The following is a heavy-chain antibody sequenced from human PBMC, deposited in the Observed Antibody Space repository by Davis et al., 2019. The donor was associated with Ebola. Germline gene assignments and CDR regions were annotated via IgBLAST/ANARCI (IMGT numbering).Heavy chain of an antibody. V-gene: IGHV4-38-2*02. CDR3: ARHQGSWSFYYVDY. Sequence: SETLSLTCTVAGEERSSAYYWGWIRQPPGKGLEWIGSIYHSGSTYYNPSLKSRVTMSVDRSKNQFSLKVSSVTAADTAVYHCARHQGSWSFYYVDYWDQGTLFPISS. D-gene: IGHD3-10*01. J-gene: IGHJ4*02. CDR2: IYHSGST. CDR1: GEERSSAYY.